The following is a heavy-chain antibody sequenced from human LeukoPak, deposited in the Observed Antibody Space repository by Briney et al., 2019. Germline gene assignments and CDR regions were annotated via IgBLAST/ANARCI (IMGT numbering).Heavy chain of an antibody. CDR1: GYTFTSYD. CDR2: MNPNSGNT. CDR3: ARVAAAGTKGDY. Sequence: ASVKVSCKASGYTFTSYDIHWVRQATGQGLAWMGWMNPNSGNTGYAQKFQGRVTMTRNTSISTAYMELSSLRSEDTAVYYCARVAAAGTKGDYWGQGTLVTVSS. V-gene: IGHV1-8*01. D-gene: IGHD6-13*01. J-gene: IGHJ4*02.